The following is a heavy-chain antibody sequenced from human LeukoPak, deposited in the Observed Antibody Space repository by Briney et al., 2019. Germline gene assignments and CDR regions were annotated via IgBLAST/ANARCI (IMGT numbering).Heavy chain of an antibody. V-gene: IGHV3-21*01. Sequence: GGSLRLSCAASGFTFSSYSMNWVRQAPGKGLEWVAFIGSRTGNIYYADSVKGRFSISRDNAKDSVYVQMNRLRADDTAVYYGARETEPLDYGDSTNLDYWGQGTLVTVSS. CDR2: IGSRTGNI. CDR1: GFTFSSYS. CDR3: ARETEPLDYGDSTNLDY. D-gene: IGHD4/OR15-4a*01. J-gene: IGHJ4*02.